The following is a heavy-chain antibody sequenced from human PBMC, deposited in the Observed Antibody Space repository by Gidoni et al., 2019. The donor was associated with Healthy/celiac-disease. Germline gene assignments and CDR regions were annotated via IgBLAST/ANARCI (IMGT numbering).Heavy chain of an antibody. V-gene: IGHV4-59*01. CDR2: ISYSGST. J-gene: IGHJ6*03. CDR1: GGSISSYY. Sequence: QVQLQESGPGLVKPSETLSLTCTVSGGSISSYYWSWIRQPPGKGLEWIGYISYSGSTNYNPSLKSRVTISVDTSKNQCYLKLSSVTAADTAVYYCAREGCTGGVCYPGYYYYMDVWGKGTTVTVSS. D-gene: IGHD2-8*02. CDR3: AREGCTGGVCYPGYYYYMDV.